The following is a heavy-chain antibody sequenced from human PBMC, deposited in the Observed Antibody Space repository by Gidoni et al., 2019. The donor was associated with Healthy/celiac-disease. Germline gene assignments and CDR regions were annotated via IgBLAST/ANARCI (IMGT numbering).Heavy chain of an antibody. J-gene: IGHJ4*02. Sequence: QLQLQESGPGLVKPSETLSLTCTVSGGSISSSSYYWGWIRPPPGKGLEWIGSIYYSGSTYYNPSLKSRVTISVDTSKNQFSLKLSSVTAADTAVYYCARHLSGSYWAYYFDYWGQGTLVTVSS. CDR3: ARHLSGSYWAYYFDY. V-gene: IGHV4-39*01. CDR2: IYYSGST. D-gene: IGHD1-26*01. CDR1: GGSISSSSYY.